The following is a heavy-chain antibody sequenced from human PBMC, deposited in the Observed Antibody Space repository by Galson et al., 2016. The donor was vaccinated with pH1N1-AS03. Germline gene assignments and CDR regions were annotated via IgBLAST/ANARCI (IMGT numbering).Heavy chain of an antibody. CDR3: ANDCNYDFWSGYSFY. D-gene: IGHD3/OR15-3a*01. CDR1: GFTISNFG. CDR2: ISFDGTNK. J-gene: IGHJ4*02. V-gene: IGHV3-30*18. Sequence: SLRLSCAASGFTISNFGMLWVRQAPGQGLEWVAIISFDGTNKYYADSVKGRFSISRDNSKNTLFLQMSALRAEDTDVYYCANDCNYDFWSGYSFYWGEGALVTVSS.